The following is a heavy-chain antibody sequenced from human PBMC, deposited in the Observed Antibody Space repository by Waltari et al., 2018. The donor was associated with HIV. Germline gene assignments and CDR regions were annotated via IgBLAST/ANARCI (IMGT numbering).Heavy chain of an antibody. J-gene: IGHJ4*02. V-gene: IGHV2-5*02. D-gene: IGHD1-20*01. CDR2: IYWDDDK. CDR1: GFSLSTRGVG. Sequence: QITLRESGPTLVKPTQTLTLTCTFSGFSLSTRGVGVGWSRQPPGKALEWLGLIYWDDDKRYSPSLNSRLTITKDTSKNQVVLTMTNMDPVDTATYYCAHRQGITGATVFDYWGQGTLVTVSS. CDR3: AHRQGITGATVFDY.